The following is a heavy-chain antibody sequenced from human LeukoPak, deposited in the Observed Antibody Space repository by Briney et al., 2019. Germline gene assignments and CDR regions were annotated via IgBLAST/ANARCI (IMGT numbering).Heavy chain of an antibody. CDR3: ARDPYDISGFGAFDV. V-gene: IGHV3-30*01. D-gene: IGHD3-22*01. CDR2: ISYDGSNK. J-gene: IGHJ3*01. Sequence: GGSLRLSCTASRFTFSSYAMHWVREAPGKGLEWVAIISYDGSNKYHADSVKGRFTISRDNSKNTLYLQMNSLRAEDTAVYYCARDPYDISGFGAFDVWGQGTMVTVSS. CDR1: RFTFSSYA.